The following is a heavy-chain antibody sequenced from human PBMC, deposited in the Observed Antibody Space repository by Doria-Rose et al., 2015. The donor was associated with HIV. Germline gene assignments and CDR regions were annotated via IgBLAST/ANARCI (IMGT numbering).Heavy chain of an antibody. Sequence: VQLQESGPGLVKPSETLSLTCRVSGASVSSRGYYWNWIRQVPGTGLESLGYTYYTGTSDYSPSLKSRLNMAVDTSKNQFSLKLSFVTVADTAVYYCARMGSYRELDYWGQGALVIVSA. CDR1: GASVSSRGYY. V-gene: IGHV4-31*03. CDR3: ARMGSYRELDY. CDR2: TYYTGTS. D-gene: IGHD3-3*01. J-gene: IGHJ4*02.